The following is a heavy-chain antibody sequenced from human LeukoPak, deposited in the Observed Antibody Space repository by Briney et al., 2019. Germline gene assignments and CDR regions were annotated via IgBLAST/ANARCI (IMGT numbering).Heavy chain of an antibody. Sequence: ASVKVSCKSSGYTFTSYGISWERQAPGQGIELMGWVSAYNGNTNYEQKIQGRLTMTTDTSTSTAYMELRSLRSDDTAVYYCAIEVSPYTYCSSTNCYWGSFDYWGQGTLVTVSS. D-gene: IGHD2-2*01. CDR2: VSAYNGNT. V-gene: IGHV1-18*01. J-gene: IGHJ4*02. CDR3: AIEVSPYTYCSSTNCYWGSFDY. CDR1: GYTFTSYG.